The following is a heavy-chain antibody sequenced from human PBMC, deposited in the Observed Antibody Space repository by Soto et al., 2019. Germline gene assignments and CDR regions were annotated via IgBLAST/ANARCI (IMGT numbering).Heavy chain of an antibody. CDR2: INSDGSST. CDR1: GFTFSSYW. Sequence: PGGSLRLSCAASGFTFSSYWMHWVRQAPGKGLVWVSRINSDGSSTSYADSVKGRFTISRDNAKNTLYLQMNSLRAEDTAVYYCARAYYYDSSGYPPCDYWGQGTLVTVSS. CDR3: ARAYYYDSSGYPPCDY. J-gene: IGHJ4*02. V-gene: IGHV3-74*01. D-gene: IGHD3-22*01.